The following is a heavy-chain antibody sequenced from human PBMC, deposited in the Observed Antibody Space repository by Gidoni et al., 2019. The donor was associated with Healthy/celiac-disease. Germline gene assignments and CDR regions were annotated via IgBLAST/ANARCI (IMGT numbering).Heavy chain of an antibody. J-gene: IGHJ4*02. D-gene: IGHD3-22*01. CDR3: ARAHYYDYAYFDY. CDR1: GFTFSDYY. CDR2: ISSSSSYT. Sequence: QVQLVESGGGLVKPGGSLRLSCAASGFTFSDYYMSWIRQAPGKGLEWVSYISSSSSYTNYADSVKGRFTISRDNAKNSLYLQMNSLRAEDTAVYYCARAHYYDYAYFDYWGQGTLVTVSS. V-gene: IGHV3-11*06.